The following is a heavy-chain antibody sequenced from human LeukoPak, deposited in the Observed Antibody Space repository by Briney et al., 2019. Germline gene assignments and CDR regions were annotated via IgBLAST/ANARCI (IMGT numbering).Heavy chain of an antibody. CDR1: GFTFSTYW. CDR2: IGTDGSST. CDR3: ARVGGSPYFDY. Sequence: GGSLRLSCAASGFTFSTYWMHWVRQVPGKGLVWVSRIGTDGSSTSYTDSVRGRFTISRDNAKNTLYLQMNSLRAKDTAVYYCARVGGSPYFDYWGQGSLVTVSS. V-gene: IGHV3-74*01. D-gene: IGHD1-26*01. J-gene: IGHJ4*02.